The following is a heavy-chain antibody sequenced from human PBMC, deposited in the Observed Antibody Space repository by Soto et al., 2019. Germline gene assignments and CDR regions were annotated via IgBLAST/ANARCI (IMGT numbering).Heavy chain of an antibody. CDR2: INWNGGGT. CDR1: GFTFDDYG. D-gene: IGHD3-10*01. J-gene: IGHJ6*04. V-gene: IGHV3-20*04. CDR3: ARDRGSMVRGYGMDV. Sequence: EVQLVDSGGGVVRPGGSLRLSCAASGFTFDDYGMSWVRQAPGKGLEWVSGINWNGGGTGYADSVKGRFTISRDNARNSLYLQMNSLRAEDTALYYCARDRGSMVRGYGMDVGGEGTTVTVSS.